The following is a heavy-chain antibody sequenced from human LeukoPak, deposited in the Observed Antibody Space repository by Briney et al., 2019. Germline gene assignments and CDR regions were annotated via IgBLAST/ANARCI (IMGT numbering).Heavy chain of an antibody. CDR3: ARDQYTSSWYKGNWFDP. V-gene: IGHV4-4*07. J-gene: IGHJ5*02. CDR2: IYPSGST. Sequence: PSETLSLTCTVSGGSISSYYWSWIRQPAGKGLEWIGRIYPSGSTNYNPSLKSRVTMSVDTSKNQFSLKLSSVTAADTAVYFCARDQYTSSWYKGNWFDPWGQGTLVTVSS. CDR1: GGSISSYY. D-gene: IGHD6-13*01.